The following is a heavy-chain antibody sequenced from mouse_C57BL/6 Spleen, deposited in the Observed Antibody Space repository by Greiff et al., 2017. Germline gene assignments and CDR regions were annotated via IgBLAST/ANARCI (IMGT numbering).Heavy chain of an antibody. CDR1: GYTFTSYW. D-gene: IGHD2-5*01. CDR2: IYPSDSET. CDR3: ARSHYSNYVDY. Sequence: QVQLQQSGAELVRPGSSVKLSCKASGYTFTSYWMDWVKQRPGQGLEWIGNIYPSDSETHYNQKFKDKATLTVDKSSSTAYMQLSSLTSEDSAVYYCARSHYSNYVDYWGQGTLVTVSA. J-gene: IGHJ3*01. V-gene: IGHV1-61*01.